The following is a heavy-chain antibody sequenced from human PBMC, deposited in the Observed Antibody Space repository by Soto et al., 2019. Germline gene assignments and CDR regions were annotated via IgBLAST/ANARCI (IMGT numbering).Heavy chain of an antibody. J-gene: IGHJ4*02. V-gene: IGHV1-2*04. CDR2: MNPNTGGT. Sequence: QVQLVQSGAEVKKPGASVKVSCKASGYTFTGFFVHWVRQAPGQGLEWMGWMNPNTGGTKYAQKFQGWVTMTRDTSISTAYMELSRLKYDDTAVYYSARGEEHRDYVLGYWGQGTLVTVSS. CDR3: ARGEEHRDYVLGY. CDR1: GYTFTGFF. D-gene: IGHD3-16*01.